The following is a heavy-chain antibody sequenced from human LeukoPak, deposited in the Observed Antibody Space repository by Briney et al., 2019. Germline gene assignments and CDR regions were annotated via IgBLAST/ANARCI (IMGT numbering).Heavy chain of an antibody. J-gene: IGHJ4*02. CDR3: ARELAVAGSY. D-gene: IGHD6-19*01. CDR1: GYTFTGYY. Sequence: RASVKVSCKASGYTFTGYYMHWVRQAPGQGLEWMGWMNPNSGNTGYAQKFQGRVTMTRNTSISTAYMELSSLRSEDTAVYYCARELAVAGSYWGQGTLVTVSS. V-gene: IGHV1-8*02. CDR2: MNPNSGNT.